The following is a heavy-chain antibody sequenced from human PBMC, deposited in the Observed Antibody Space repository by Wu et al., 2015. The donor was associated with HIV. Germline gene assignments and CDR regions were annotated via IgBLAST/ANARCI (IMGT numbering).Heavy chain of an antibody. V-gene: IGHV1-2*02. Sequence: QVQLVQSGAEVKKPGASVKVSCKASGYTFTGYYMHWVRQAPGQGLEWMGWINPNSGGTNYAQKFQGRVTMTRDTSISTAYMELSRLRSDDTAVYYCARVVPESYYYYYYMDSWGKGPRSPSP. CDR3: ARVVPESYYYYYYMDS. J-gene: IGHJ6*03. CDR2: INPNSGGT. D-gene: IGHD2-21*01. CDR1: GYTFTGYY.